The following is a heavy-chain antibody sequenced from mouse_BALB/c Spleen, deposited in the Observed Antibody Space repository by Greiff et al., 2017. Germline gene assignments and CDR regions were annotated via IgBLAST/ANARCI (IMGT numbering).Heavy chain of an antibody. CDR2: ISNGGGST. Sequence: MLVESGGGLVQPGGSLKLSCAASGFTFSSYTMSWVRQTPEKRLEWVAYISNGGGSTYYPDTVKGRFTISRDNAKNTLYLQMSSLKSEDTAMYYCARRRYDDGWYFDVWGAGTTVTVSS. CDR3: ARRRYDDGWYFDV. V-gene: IGHV5-12-2*01. J-gene: IGHJ1*01. CDR1: GFTFSSYT. D-gene: IGHD2-14*01.